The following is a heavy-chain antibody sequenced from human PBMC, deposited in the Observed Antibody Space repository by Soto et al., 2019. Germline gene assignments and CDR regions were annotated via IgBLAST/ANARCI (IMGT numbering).Heavy chain of an antibody. V-gene: IGHV2-5*02. D-gene: IGHD1-26*01. Sequence: QITLKESGPTLVNSTQNLTLTCTCSGFSLTTGGVGVAWIRQPPRKALEWLAVIYWDDDKRYSPSLKSRLTITKDTSKNQVVLTMTNMDPLDTATYYCAHRLGIRNDYWGQGALVIVSS. CDR1: GFSLTTGGVG. J-gene: IGHJ4*02. CDR3: AHRLGIRNDY. CDR2: IYWDDDK.